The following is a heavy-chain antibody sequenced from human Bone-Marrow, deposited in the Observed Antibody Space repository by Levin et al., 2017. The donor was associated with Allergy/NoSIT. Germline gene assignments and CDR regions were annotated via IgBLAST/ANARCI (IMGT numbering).Heavy chain of an antibody. CDR1: GFTFSSYA. J-gene: IGHJ4*02. V-gene: IGHV3-23*01. Sequence: GESLKISCAASGFTFSSYAMSWVRQAPGKGLEWVSAISGSGGSTYYADSVKGRFTISRDNSKNTLYLQMNSLRAEDTAVYYCAKDEYGSYLKSEIVRYFDYWGQGTLVTVSS. CDR3: AKDEYGSYLKSEIVRYFDY. CDR2: ISGSGGST. D-gene: IGHD1-26*01.